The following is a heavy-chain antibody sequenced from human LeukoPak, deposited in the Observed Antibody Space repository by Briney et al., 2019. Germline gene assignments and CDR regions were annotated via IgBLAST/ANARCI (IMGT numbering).Heavy chain of an antibody. CDR2: INSDGSST. CDR1: GFTFSSYW. CDR3: ARDGQDIVVVVAAPPCGWFDP. J-gene: IGHJ5*02. V-gene: IGHV3-74*01. D-gene: IGHD2-15*01. Sequence: GGSLRLSCAASGFTFSSYWMHWVRRAPGKGLVWVSRINSDGSSTSYADSVKGRFTISRDNAKNTLYLQMNSLRAEDTAVYYCARDGQDIVVVVAAPPCGWFDPWGQGTLVTVSS.